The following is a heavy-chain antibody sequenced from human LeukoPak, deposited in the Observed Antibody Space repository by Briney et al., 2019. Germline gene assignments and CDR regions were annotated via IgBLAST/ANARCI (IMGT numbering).Heavy chain of an antibody. CDR2: ISYSGST. Sequence: SETLSLTCIVSGGSISSSSSYWGWIRQPPGKGLECIGSISYSGSTYYNPPLKSRVTISIDTSKNQFSLKLSSVTAADTAVYYCARAVGGDGSGSLWGPGTLVTVSS. CDR3: ARAVGGDGSGSL. V-gene: IGHV4-39*07. J-gene: IGHJ4*02. CDR1: GGSISSSSSY. D-gene: IGHD3-10*01.